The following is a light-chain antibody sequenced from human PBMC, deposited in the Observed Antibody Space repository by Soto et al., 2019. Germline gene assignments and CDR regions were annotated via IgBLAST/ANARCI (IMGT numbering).Light chain of an antibody. Sequence: QSVLTQSASVSASPGQSITISCTGTSSDVGGYHYVSWYQQHPDKAPKLMIYEVSNRPSGVSNRFSGSKSGNTASLTISGLQPEDEADYYCSSYTNSSTLWVFGGGTKLTVL. J-gene: IGLJ3*02. CDR3: SSYTNSSTLWV. CDR2: EVS. V-gene: IGLV2-14*01. CDR1: SSDVGGYHY.